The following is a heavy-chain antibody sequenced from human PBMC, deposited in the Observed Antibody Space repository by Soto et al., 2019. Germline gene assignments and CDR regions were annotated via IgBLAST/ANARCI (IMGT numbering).Heavy chain of an antibody. CDR2: ISYDGSNK. D-gene: IGHD2-21*02. Sequence: GGYLRISCAASGFTLSSYAMHWVRQAPGKGLGWVAVISYDGSNKYYADSVKGRFTISRDNSKNTMYLQMNSLRAEDTAVYYCARAYCGGDWYWIDVCCQGPTRTLSS. CDR3: ARAYCGGDWYWIDV. J-gene: IGHJ6*02. V-gene: IGHV3-30-3*01. CDR1: GFTLSSYA.